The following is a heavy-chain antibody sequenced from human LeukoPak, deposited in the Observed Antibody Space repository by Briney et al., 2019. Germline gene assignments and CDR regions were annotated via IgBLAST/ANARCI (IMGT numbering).Heavy chain of an antibody. CDR1: GFIFSDFA. CDR3: ARDRSSGGVRYFDWLPYY. D-gene: IGHD3-9*01. Sequence: GMSLRLSCAASGFIFSDFAMHWGRQTPREGLEYVAHISYDGSNKFYVNSVAGRFAVSRDNSNSTLYLQMNSPTVEDTAIYYCARDRSSGGVRYFDWLPYYWGQGALVTVSS. J-gene: IGHJ4*02. CDR2: ISYDGSNK. V-gene: IGHV3-30*03.